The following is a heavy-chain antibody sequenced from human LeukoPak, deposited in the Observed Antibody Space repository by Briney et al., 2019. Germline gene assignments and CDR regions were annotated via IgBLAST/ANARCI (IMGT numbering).Heavy chain of an antibody. J-gene: IGHJ4*02. CDR2: IRSKANSYAT. Sequence: PGGSLRLSCAASGFTFSGSAMHWVRQASGKGLEWVGRIRSKANSYATAYAASVKGRFTISRDDSKNTAYLQMNSLKTEDTAVYYCTRVEYYDSSGYHEDYFDYWGQGTLVTVSS. V-gene: IGHV3-73*01. D-gene: IGHD3-22*01. CDR3: TRVEYYDSSGYHEDYFDY. CDR1: GFTFSGSA.